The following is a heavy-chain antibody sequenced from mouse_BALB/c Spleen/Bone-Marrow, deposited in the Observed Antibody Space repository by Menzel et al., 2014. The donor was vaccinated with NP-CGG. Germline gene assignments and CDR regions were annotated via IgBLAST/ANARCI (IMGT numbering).Heavy chain of an antibody. D-gene: IGHD2-10*02. J-gene: IGHJ2*01. Sequence: QQSGTELVKPGASVKLSCKASGYTFTSYWMHWVKQRPGQGLEWIGEINPNSGRKNYNEKFKSKATLTVDRSSSTAYMQLSSLTSEDSALYYCARKKYGNYDYFDYWGQGTTLTVSS. CDR1: GYTFTSYW. V-gene: IGHV1S81*02. CDR2: INPNSGRK. CDR3: ARKKYGNYDYFDY.